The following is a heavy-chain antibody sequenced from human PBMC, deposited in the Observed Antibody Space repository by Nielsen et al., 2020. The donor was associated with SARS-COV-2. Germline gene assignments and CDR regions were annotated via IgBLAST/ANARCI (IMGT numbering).Heavy chain of an antibody. J-gene: IGHJ3*02. D-gene: IGHD6-13*01. CDR3: ARHAPQLVDAFDI. Sequence: SETLSLTCTVSGGSISSSSYYWGWIRQPPGKGLEWIGSIYYSGSTYYNPSLKSRVTISVDTSKNQFSLKLSSVTAADTAVYYCARHAPQLVDAFDIWGQGTMVTVSS. CDR1: GGSISSSSYY. CDR2: IYYSGST. V-gene: IGHV4-39*01.